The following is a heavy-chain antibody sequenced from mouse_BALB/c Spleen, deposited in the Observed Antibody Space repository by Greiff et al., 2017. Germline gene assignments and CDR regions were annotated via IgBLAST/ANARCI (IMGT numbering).Heavy chain of an antibody. CDR2: ISSGGSYT. CDR3: ARLGDGGDYFAY. Sequence: EVKVVESGGDLVKPGGSLKLSCAASGFTFSSYGMSWVRQTPDKRLEWVATISSGGSYTYYPDSVKGRFTISRDNAKNTLYLQMSSLKSEDTAMYYCARLGDGGDYFAYWGQGTTLTLSS. V-gene: IGHV5-6*01. J-gene: IGHJ2*01. CDR1: GFTFSSYG. D-gene: IGHD3-3*01.